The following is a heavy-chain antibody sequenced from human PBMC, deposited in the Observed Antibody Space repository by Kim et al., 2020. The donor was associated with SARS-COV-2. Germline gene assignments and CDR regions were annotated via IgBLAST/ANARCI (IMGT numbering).Heavy chain of an antibody. D-gene: IGHD3-22*01. Sequence: SVKGRFTISRDTAKNNLDLQMNSLRPEDTEVYYCARAGDYDSSGYYGFSHVWGQGGLVTVSS. V-gene: IGHV3-74*01. J-gene: IGHJ1*01. CDR3: ARAGDYDSSGYYGFSHV.